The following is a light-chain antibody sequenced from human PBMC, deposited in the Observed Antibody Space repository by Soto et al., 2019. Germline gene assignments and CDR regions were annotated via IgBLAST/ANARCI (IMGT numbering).Light chain of an antibody. Sequence: IQMTQSPSTLSASVGDRVTITCRASQSIGRWLAWYQQKPGKAPKSLIYDASNLESGVPARFSGSGSGTDFILTISSLQRDVFATYYCQQCSGYLYTFGQGTKLEIK. J-gene: IGKJ2*01. V-gene: IGKV1-5*01. CDR3: QQCSGYLYT. CDR1: QSIGRW. CDR2: DAS.